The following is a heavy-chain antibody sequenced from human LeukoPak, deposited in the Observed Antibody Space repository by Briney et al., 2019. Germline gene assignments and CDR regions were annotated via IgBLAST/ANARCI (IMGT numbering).Heavy chain of an antibody. CDR3: ATDREGTGAFDY. Sequence: ASVKVSCKVSGYTLTELSMHWVRQAPGKGLEWMRGFDPEDGETIYAQKFQGRVTMTEDTSTDTAYMELSSLRSEDTAVYYCATDREGTGAFDYWGQGTLVTVSS. CDR1: GYTLTELS. D-gene: IGHD1-14*01. CDR2: FDPEDGET. V-gene: IGHV1-24*01. J-gene: IGHJ4*02.